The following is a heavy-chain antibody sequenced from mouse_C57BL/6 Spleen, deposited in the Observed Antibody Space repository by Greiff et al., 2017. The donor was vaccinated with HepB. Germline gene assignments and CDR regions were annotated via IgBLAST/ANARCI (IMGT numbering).Heavy chain of an antibody. CDR1: GFTFSDYG. CDR3: ARPEDGYYDPWFAY. V-gene: IGHV5-17*01. Sequence: EVKLMESGGGLVKPGGSLKLSCAASGFTFSDYGMHWVRQAPEKGLEWVAYISSGSSTIYYADTVKGRFTISRDNAKNTLFLQMTSLRSEDTAMYYCARPEDGYYDPWFAYWGQGTLVTVSA. CDR2: ISSGSSTI. D-gene: IGHD2-3*01. J-gene: IGHJ3*01.